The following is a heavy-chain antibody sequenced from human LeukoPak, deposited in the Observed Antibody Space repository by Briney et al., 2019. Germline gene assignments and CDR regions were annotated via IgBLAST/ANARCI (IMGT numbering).Heavy chain of an antibody. CDR1: GFTFTNYW. Sequence: PGGSLRLSRAASGFTFTNYWMHWVRQAPGKGLVWVSRIDIDGTGTSYADSVKGRFTISRDNAKNTVSLQMNSLKAEDTAVYYCGTVFDHWGPGILVTVSS. CDR2: IDIDGTGT. V-gene: IGHV3-74*01. CDR3: GTVFDH. J-gene: IGHJ4*02.